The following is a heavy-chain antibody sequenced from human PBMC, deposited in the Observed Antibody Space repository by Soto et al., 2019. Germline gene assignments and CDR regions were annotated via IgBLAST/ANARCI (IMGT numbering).Heavy chain of an antibody. D-gene: IGHD1-26*01. CDR1: GFTFSSYA. CDR3: AKDHSGSYVLPVFDI. Sequence: RRLSCAASGFTFSSYAMSWVRQAPGKGLEWVSATSGSGGSTYYADSVKGRFTISRDNSKNTLYLQMNSLRAEDTAVYYCAKDHSGSYVLPVFDIWGQGTMVTVSS. V-gene: IGHV3-23*01. CDR2: TSGSGGST. J-gene: IGHJ3*02.